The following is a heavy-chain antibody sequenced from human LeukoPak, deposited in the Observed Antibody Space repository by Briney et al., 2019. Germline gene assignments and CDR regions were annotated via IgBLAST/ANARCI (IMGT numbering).Heavy chain of an antibody. J-gene: IGHJ3*02. CDR3: VRPRYYYDGSSYTEI. Sequence: SETLSLTCAVSGGSFSGYYWTWIRQPPGKGLEWIGEINSGGSINYNPSLKSRVTISVDTSEKQFSLKLSSVTAANTAVYYCVRPRYYYDGSSYTEIWGQGTMVTVSS. V-gene: IGHV4-34*01. CDR1: GGSFSGYY. CDR2: INSGGSI. D-gene: IGHD3-22*01.